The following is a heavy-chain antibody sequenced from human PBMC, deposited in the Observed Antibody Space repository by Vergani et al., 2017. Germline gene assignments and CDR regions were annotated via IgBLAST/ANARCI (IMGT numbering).Heavy chain of an antibody. J-gene: IGHJ3*02. CDR1: GGSFSGYY. CDR2: INHSGST. Sequence: QLQLQESGPGLVKPSETLSLTCAVYGGSFSGYYWSWIRQPPGKGLEWIGEINHSGSTNYNPSLKSRVTISVDTSKNQFSLKLSSVTAADTAVYYCARGLLFRLLHDAFDIWGQGTMVTVSS. V-gene: IGHV4-34*01. D-gene: IGHD2/OR15-2a*01. CDR3: ARGLLFRLLHDAFDI.